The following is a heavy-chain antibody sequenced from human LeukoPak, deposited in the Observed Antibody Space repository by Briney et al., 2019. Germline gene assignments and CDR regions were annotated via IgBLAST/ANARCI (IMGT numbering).Heavy chain of an antibody. Sequence: PGGSLRLSCAASGFTFSSYSMNWVRQAPGKGLEWVSSISSSSSYIYYADSVKGRFTISRDNAKNSLYLQMNSLRAEDMAVYYCARGDSSSGLFDPWGQGTLVTVSS. CDR3: ARGDSSSGLFDP. CDR1: GFTFSSYS. J-gene: IGHJ5*02. CDR2: ISSSSSYI. V-gene: IGHV3-21*01. D-gene: IGHD6-13*01.